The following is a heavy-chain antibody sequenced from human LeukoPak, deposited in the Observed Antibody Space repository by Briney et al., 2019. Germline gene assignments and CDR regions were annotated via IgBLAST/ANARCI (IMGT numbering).Heavy chain of an antibody. CDR2: IKQDGSEK. D-gene: IGHD5-24*01. CDR1: GFTFSSYW. CDR3: AREMATQNFLFDY. Sequence: GGSLRLSCAASGFTFSSYWMSWVRQAPGKGLEWVANIKQDGSEKYYVDSVKGRFTISRDNAKNSLYLQMNSLRAEDTAVYHCAREMATQNFLFDYWGQGTLVTVSS. V-gene: IGHV3-7*01. J-gene: IGHJ4*02.